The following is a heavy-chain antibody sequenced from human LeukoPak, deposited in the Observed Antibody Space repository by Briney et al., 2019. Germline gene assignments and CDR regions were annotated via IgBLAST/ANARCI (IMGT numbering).Heavy chain of an antibody. D-gene: IGHD6-13*01. J-gene: IGHJ4*02. CDR1: GGSISSYY. CDR2: IFYSGSS. V-gene: IGHV4-59*01. CDR3: ARAHTSNWYMDY. Sequence: KASETLSLTCSVSGGSISSYYWSRIRQPPGKGLEWIGYIFYSGSSNYNPSLKSRVTMSVDTSENQLSLKLRSVIAADTALYYCARAHTSNWYMDYWGQGTLVTVSS.